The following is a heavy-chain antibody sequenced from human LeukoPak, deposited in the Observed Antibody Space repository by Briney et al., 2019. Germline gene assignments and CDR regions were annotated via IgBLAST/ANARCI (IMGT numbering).Heavy chain of an antibody. Sequence: PSETLSLTCTVSGDSISRKDWSWIRQPAGKGLEWIGRINPTGSTKYNPSLKSRVTMSVDTSKNQFSLNLRSVTAADTAVYYCVGATYYESSNNIAFDIWGHGTMVTVSS. J-gene: IGHJ3*02. CDR2: INPTGST. D-gene: IGHD3-22*01. V-gene: IGHV4-4*07. CDR1: GDSISRKD. CDR3: VGATYYESSNNIAFDI.